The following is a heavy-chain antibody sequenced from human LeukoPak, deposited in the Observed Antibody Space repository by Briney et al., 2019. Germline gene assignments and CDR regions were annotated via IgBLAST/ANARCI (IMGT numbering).Heavy chain of an antibody. V-gene: IGHV6-1*01. CDR3: ARTTSYSFDY. CDR1: GDSVSANNAG. J-gene: IGHJ4*02. Sequence: SQTLSLTCAISGDSVSANNAGWHWLRQSPSRGLEWLGKTYHRSKWFHDYALSVISRIALNPDTSKNQFSLQLNSVTPDDTAVYYCARTTSYSFDYWGQGTLVTVSS. CDR2: TYHRSKWFH. D-gene: IGHD1-14*01.